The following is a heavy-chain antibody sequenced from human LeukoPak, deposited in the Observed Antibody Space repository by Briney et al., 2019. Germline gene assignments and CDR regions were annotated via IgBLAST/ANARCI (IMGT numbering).Heavy chain of an antibody. CDR2: IYYSGST. V-gene: IGHV4-59*01. CDR3: ARDRAVVAATGDYYYYGMDV. Sequence: PSETLSLTCTVSGGSISSYYWSWIRQPPGKGLEWIGYIYYSGSTNYNPSLKSRVTISVDTSKNQFSLKLSSVTAADTAVYYCARDRAVVAATGDYYYYGMDVWGQGTTVTVSS. J-gene: IGHJ6*02. CDR1: GGSISSYY. D-gene: IGHD2-15*01.